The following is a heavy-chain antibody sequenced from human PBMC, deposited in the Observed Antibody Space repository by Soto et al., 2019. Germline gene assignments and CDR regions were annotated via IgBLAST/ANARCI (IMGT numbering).Heavy chain of an antibody. Sequence: SETLSLTCAVYGGSFSGYYWSWIRQPPGKGLEWIGEINHSGSTNYNPSLKSRVTISVDTSKNQFSLKLSSVTAADTAVYYCARAFLRAYYYGSGTPDYWGQGTLVTVSS. CDR2: INHSGST. D-gene: IGHD3-10*01. J-gene: IGHJ4*02. CDR1: GGSFSGYY. V-gene: IGHV4-34*01. CDR3: ARAFLRAYYYGSGTPDY.